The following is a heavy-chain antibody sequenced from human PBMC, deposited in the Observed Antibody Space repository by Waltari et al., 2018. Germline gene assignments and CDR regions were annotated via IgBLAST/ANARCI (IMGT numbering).Heavy chain of an antibody. CDR1: GNSFTSYW. CDR3: ARGRSPGDGSGAFQD. CDR2: ISPVCIDI. D-gene: IGHD3-10*01. Sequence: EVQLVQSGAEVKKPGESLKISCKGSGNSFTSYWIGWVRQMPGKGLEWLWIISPVCIDIKSRPSHHSLGTRSDDQSISPAYLQWSRLTASDTAMYYCARGRSPGDGSGAFQDWGQGTLVTVSS. V-gene: IGHV5-51*01. J-gene: IGHJ1*01.